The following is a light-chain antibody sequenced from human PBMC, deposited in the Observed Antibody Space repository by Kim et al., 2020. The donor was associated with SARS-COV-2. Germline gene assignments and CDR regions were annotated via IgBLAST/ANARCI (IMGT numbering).Light chain of an antibody. CDR3: QSYDSSIVV. CDR2: EDN. Sequence: GKTVHIDCTRSSGSIASNYVQWYQQRPGSAPTTVIYEDNQRPSGVPDRFSGSIDSSSNSASLTISGLKTEDEADYYCQSYDSSIVVFGGGTQLTVL. J-gene: IGLJ2*01. CDR1: SGSIASNY. V-gene: IGLV6-57*03.